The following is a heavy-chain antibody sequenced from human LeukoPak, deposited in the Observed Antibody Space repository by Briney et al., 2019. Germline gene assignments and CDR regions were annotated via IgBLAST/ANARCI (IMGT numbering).Heavy chain of an antibody. CDR3: ARDRYGAVAGSPVA. J-gene: IGHJ5*02. D-gene: IGHD6-19*01. Sequence: GASVKVSCKASGYTFTSYGISWVRQAPGQGLEWMGWISAYNGNTNYAQKLQGRVTMTTDTSTSTVYMELRSLTSDDTAVYYCARDRYGAVAGSPVAWGQGTLVTVSS. CDR2: ISAYNGNT. CDR1: GYTFTSYG. V-gene: IGHV1-18*01.